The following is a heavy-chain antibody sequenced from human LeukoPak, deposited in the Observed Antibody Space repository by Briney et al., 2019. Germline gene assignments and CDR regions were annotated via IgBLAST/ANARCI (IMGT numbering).Heavy chain of an antibody. Sequence: SETLSLACTVSGGSISSDNYYWTWIRQPAGKGLEWIGHIYTSGTTNYNPSLKSRVTILLDTSKNQFSLNLNSVTAADTAIYYCARMFEYWGQGTLVTVSS. J-gene: IGHJ4*02. CDR3: ARMFEY. V-gene: IGHV4-61*09. CDR1: GGSISSDNYY. CDR2: IYTSGTT.